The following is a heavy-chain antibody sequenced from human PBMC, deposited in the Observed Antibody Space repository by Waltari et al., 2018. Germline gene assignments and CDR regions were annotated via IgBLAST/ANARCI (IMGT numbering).Heavy chain of an antibody. CDR3: ARDCGDRTGVGWLDL. D-gene: IGHD3-22*01. V-gene: IGHV4-59*01. J-gene: IGHJ5*02. Sequence: SWRREPRGKVVEWTGFIYYNGSINYVHSFRSRVTVSVDMSKKMLSLQMNCVTAADTAVYYCARDCGDRTGVGWLDLWGQGTLVTVSS. CDR2: IYYNGSI.